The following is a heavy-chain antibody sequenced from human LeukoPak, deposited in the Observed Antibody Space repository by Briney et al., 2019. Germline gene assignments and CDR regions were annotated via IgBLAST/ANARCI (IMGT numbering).Heavy chain of an antibody. J-gene: IGHJ4*02. V-gene: IGHV3-21*01. CDR1: GFTFKTSG. CDR3: ASAKPLGPVDY. CDR2: ISSISSYI. Sequence: GGSLRLSCAASGFTFKTSGMNWVRHAPGKGLEWVSSISSISSYIYYAASVKGRFTISRDNAKNSLYLQMNSLRAEDTAVYYCASAKPLGPVDYWGQGTLVTVSS. D-gene: IGHD1-14*01.